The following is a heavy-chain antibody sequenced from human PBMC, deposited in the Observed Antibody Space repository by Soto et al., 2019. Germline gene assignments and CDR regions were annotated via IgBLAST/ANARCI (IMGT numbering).Heavy chain of an antibody. J-gene: IGHJ6*02. V-gene: IGHV1-69*13. D-gene: IGHD2-15*01. Sequence: SVKVSCKASGGTFSSYAISWVRQAPGQGLEWMGGIIPIFGTANYAQKFQGRVTITADESTSTAYMELSSLRSEDTAVYYCASLVVVAATRHYVVEDYYYGREGCRQGTTVLVS. CDR3: ASLVVVAATRHYVVEDYYYGREG. CDR2: IIPIFGTA. CDR1: GGTFSSYA.